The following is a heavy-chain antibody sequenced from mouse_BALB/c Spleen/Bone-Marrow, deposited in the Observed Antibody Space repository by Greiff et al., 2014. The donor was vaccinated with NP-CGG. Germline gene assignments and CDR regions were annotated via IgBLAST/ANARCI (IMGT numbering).Heavy chain of an antibody. CDR1: GFTFSSYG. CDR2: ISSGDGYT. J-gene: IGHJ3*01. D-gene: IGHD1-1*01. CDR3: ARQRGGGYYGFFAY. Sequence: EVQVVESGRALMKPGGSLKLSCAASGFTFSSYGMSWVRQAPDKRLEWVATISSGDGYTYYPDSVKGRFTISRDNAKNTLYLQMSSLTSEDSAMYYCARQRGGGYYGFFAYWGQGTLVTVSA. V-gene: IGHV5-6*01.